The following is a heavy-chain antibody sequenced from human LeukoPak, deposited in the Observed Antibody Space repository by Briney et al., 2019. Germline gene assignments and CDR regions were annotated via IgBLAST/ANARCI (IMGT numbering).Heavy chain of an antibody. D-gene: IGHD6-13*01. CDR1: GVSISSSSYY. Sequence: SETLSLTCTVSGVSISSSSYYWGWIRQPPGKGLEWIGSIYYSGSTYYNPSLNSRVTISVDTSKNQFSLKLSSVTAADTAVYYCASIAAASFDYWGQGTLVTVSS. J-gene: IGHJ4*02. V-gene: IGHV4-39*01. CDR2: IYYSGST. CDR3: ASIAAASFDY.